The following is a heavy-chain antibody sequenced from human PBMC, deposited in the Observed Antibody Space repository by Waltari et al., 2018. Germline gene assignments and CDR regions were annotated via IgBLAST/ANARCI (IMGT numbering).Heavy chain of an antibody. Sequence: EVQLLESGGGLVQPGGSRTPSCGVSGFTLNNYSIDWVRRAPGTGLQWVAAITVNDATYHADSVKGRFTISRDTSKDTVFLQMNSLRAEDTALYYCAKPFYNWDDPLDSWGQGTLVTVSS. J-gene: IGHJ4*02. CDR1: GFTLNNYS. V-gene: IGHV3-23*01. CDR2: ITVNDAT. CDR3: AKPFYNWDDPLDS. D-gene: IGHD1-20*01.